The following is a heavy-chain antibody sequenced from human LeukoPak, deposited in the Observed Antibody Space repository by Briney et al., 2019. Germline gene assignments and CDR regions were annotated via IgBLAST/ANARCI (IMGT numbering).Heavy chain of an antibody. CDR3: ARLGIAVADDRDY. Sequence: SETLSLTCTVSGGSISSSSHYWGWIRQPPGKGLEWIGSIYYSGSTYYNPSLKSRVTISVDTSKNQFSLKLSSVTAADTAVYYCARLGIAVADDRDYWGQGTLVTVSS. V-gene: IGHV4-39*01. CDR1: GGSISSSSHY. D-gene: IGHD6-19*01. J-gene: IGHJ4*02. CDR2: IYYSGST.